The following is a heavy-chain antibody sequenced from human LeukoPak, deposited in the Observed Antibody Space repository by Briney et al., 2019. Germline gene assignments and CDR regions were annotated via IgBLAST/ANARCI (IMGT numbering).Heavy chain of an antibody. J-gene: IGHJ4*02. Sequence: GXSLRXSCAASGFSFSRHDMHWVRQAPGKGLEWVAIISLEGGKIDYAESVKGRFTISRDNSKNTLYLQMSSLRVEDTAVYYCAKDRSDGLYGDEFDHWGQGTLVTVSS. V-gene: IGHV3-30*18. CDR3: AKDRSDGLYGDEFDH. D-gene: IGHD4-17*01. CDR2: ISLEGGKI. CDR1: GFSFSRHD.